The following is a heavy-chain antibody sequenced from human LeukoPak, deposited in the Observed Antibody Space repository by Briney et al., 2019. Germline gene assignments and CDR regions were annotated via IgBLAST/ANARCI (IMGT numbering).Heavy chain of an antibody. Sequence: SETLSLTCAVYGGSFSGYYWSWIRQPPGKGLEWIGEINHSGSTNYNPSLKSRVTISVDTSKNQFSLKLSSVTAADTAVYYCASSRDSVPAAILGYWGQGTLVTVSS. CDR2: INHSGST. J-gene: IGHJ4*02. D-gene: IGHD2-2*01. CDR1: GGSFSGYY. V-gene: IGHV4-34*01. CDR3: ASSRDSVPAAILGY.